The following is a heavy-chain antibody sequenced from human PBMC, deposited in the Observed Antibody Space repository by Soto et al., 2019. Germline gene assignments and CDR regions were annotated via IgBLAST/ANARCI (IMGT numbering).Heavy chain of an antibody. V-gene: IGHV3-33*01. D-gene: IGHD6-19*01. CDR3: ATSIAVAPDAFDI. CDR1: GFTFSSYG. J-gene: IGHJ3*02. Sequence: PGGSLRLSCAASGFTFSSYGMHWVRQAPGKGLEWVAVIWYDGSNKYYADSVKGRFTISRDNSKNTLYLQMNSLRAEDTAVYYCATSIAVAPDAFDIWGQGTMVTVSS. CDR2: IWYDGSNK.